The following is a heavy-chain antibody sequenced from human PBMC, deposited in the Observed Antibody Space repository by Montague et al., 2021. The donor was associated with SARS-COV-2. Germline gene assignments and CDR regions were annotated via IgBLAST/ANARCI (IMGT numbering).Heavy chain of an antibody. J-gene: IGHJ2*01. D-gene: IGHD5-18*01. V-gene: IGHV4-59*11. Sequence: SETLSLTCSVSGGSIGGHYWSWILQPPGKGLEWIGNFDPSVDTNYNPSPQSRATISVDTSKKQLALRLHSVTAAATAVYYCAREFRIELWQTNWYFGLWGRGTLVTVSS. CDR2: FDPSVDT. CDR3: AREFRIELWQTNWYFGL. CDR1: GGSIGGHY.